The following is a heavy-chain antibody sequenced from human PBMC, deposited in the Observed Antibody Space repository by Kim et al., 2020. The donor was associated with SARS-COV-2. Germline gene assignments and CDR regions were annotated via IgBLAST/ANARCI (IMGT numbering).Heavy chain of an antibody. D-gene: IGHD3-22*01. V-gene: IGHV4-38-2*02. CDR1: GYSISSGYY. Sequence: SETLSLTCTVSGYSISSGYYWGWIRQPPGKGLEWIWTIYHSGSTYYNPSLKSRVTISVDTSKHQFSLKLSSVTAADTAVYYCARVGRHDSSGSWGQGTPVTVSS. CDR3: ARVGRHDSSGS. J-gene: IGHJ5*02. CDR2: IYHSGST.